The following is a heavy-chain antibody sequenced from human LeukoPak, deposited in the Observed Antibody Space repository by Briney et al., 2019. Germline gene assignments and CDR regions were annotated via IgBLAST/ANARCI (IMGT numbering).Heavy chain of an antibody. CDR3: ARDSDWASRH. CDR1: GFTFSNHW. D-gene: IGHD2-21*01. CDR2: INEHGGER. Sequence: GASLKLSCAASGFTFSNHWMNWVRQAPGKGLEWVANINEHGGERYYVDSVKGRFTISRDNAKSSLYLQMNSLRADDTAVYYCARDSDWASRHWGEGTLVTVSS. V-gene: IGHV3-7*01. J-gene: IGHJ4*02.